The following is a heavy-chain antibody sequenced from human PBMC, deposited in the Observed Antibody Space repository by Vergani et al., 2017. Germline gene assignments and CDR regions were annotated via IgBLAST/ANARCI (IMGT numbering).Heavy chain of an antibody. J-gene: IGHJ4*02. CDR1: GYTFTGYY. CDR2: INPNSGGT. D-gene: IGHD4-17*01. Sequence: VQLLESGGGLVQPGGSLRLSCAASGYTFTGYYMHWVRQAPGQGLEWMGWINPNSGGTNYAQKFQGRVTMTRDTSISTAYMELSRLRSDDTAVYYCARVTKGSAVTTSFVYWGQGTLVTVSS. CDR3: ARVTKGSAVTTSFVY. V-gene: IGHV1-2*02.